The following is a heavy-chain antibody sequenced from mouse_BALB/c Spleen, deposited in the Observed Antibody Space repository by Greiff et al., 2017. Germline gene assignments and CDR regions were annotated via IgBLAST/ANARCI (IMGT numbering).Heavy chain of an antibody. CDR2: IDPENGDT. J-gene: IGHJ3*01. Sequence: VQLQQSGAELVRSGASVKLSCTASGFTITDYYMHWVKQRPEQGLEWIGWIDPENGDTEYAPKFQGKATMTADTSSNTAYLQLSSLTSEDTAVYYCNGGAPSFAYWGQGTLVTVSA. CDR1: GFTITDYY. V-gene: IGHV14-4*02. CDR3: NGGAPSFAY.